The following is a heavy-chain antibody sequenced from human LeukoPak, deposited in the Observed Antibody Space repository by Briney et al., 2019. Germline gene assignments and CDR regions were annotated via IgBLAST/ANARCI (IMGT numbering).Heavy chain of an antibody. CDR2: IYYSGSA. Sequence: SQTLSLTCTVSGGSISSGDYYCSWLRQPPGKGLKWIGYIYYSGSAYYNPSLKSRVTISVDTSKNQFSLKLSSVTAADTAVYYCARAGGLLWFIDAWGQGTLVTVSS. D-gene: IGHD3-10*01. V-gene: IGHV4-30-4*01. CDR3: ARAGGLLWFIDA. J-gene: IGHJ5*02. CDR1: GGSISSGDYY.